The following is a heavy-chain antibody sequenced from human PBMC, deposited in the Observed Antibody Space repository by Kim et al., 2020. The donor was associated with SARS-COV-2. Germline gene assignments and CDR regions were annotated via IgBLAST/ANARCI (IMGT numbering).Heavy chain of an antibody. CDR1: GGSISSSSYY. CDR2: IYYSGST. CDR3: ARHLVTTVTNDYYYGMDV. J-gene: IGHJ6*02. D-gene: IGHD4-17*01. Sequence: SETLSLTCTVSGGSISSSSYYWGWIRQPPGKGLEWIGSIYYSGSTYYNPSLKSRVTISVDTSKNQFSLKLSSVTAADTAVYYCARHLVTTVTNDYYYGMDVWGQGTTVTVSS. V-gene: IGHV4-39*01.